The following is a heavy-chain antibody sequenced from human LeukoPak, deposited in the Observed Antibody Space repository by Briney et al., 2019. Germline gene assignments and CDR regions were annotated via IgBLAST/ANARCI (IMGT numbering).Heavy chain of an antibody. CDR1: GFTFSNYW. CDR3: AKDKIFRYLDY. CDR2: INLDGSQK. V-gene: IGHV3-7*01. J-gene: IGHJ4*02. Sequence: GGSLRLSCAASGFTFSNYWMAWVRQAPGKGPEWVANINLDGSQKYYVDSVKGRFTISRDNAENSLYLQMNSLRAEDTAVYYCAKDKIFRYLDYWGQGALVTVTS. D-gene: IGHD2/OR15-2a*01.